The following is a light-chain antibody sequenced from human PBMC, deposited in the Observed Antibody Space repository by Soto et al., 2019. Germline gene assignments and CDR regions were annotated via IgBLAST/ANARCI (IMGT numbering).Light chain of an antibody. CDR1: QIGNTNY. CDR3: QHYGHPRWT. J-gene: IGKJ1*01. V-gene: IGKV3-20*01. Sequence: EMVLTQYPGTLSLSPGERATLHCRASQIGNTNYLAWYQQRPGQPPRLLIYSVFTRANGTPDRFSGSGSGTDFTLTISRLAPEDSALYYCQHYGHPRWTFGPGPRVEIK. CDR2: SVF.